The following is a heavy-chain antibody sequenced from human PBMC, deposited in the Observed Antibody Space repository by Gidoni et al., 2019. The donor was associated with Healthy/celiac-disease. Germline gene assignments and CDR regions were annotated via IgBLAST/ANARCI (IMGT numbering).Heavy chain of an antibody. J-gene: IGHJ4*02. D-gene: IGHD2-15*01. V-gene: IGHV3-23*01. CDR3: AKGGDIVVVVVYYFDY. Sequence: EVQLLESGGGLVQPGGSLRLSCAASGFTFSSYAMSWVRQAPGKGMEWVSAIRGSGGSTYYADSVKGRFTISRDNSKNTLYLQMNSLRAEDTAVYYCAKGGDIVVVVVYYFDYWGQGTLVTVSS. CDR2: IRGSGGST. CDR1: GFTFSSYA.